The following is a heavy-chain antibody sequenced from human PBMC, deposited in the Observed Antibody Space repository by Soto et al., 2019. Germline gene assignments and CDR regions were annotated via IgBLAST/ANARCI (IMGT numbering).Heavy chain of an antibody. V-gene: IGHV3-23*01. D-gene: IGHD6-19*01. CDR1: GFSFSDYG. CDR3: AKDSIAVAPYYFDY. J-gene: IGHJ4*02. CDR2: ISGSGGST. Sequence: PGGSLRLSCAASGFSFSDYGMSWVRQAPGTGLEWVSAISGSGGSTYYADSVKGRLTISRDNSKNTLYLQMNSLRAEDTAVYYCAKDSIAVAPYYFDYWGQGTLVTVSS.